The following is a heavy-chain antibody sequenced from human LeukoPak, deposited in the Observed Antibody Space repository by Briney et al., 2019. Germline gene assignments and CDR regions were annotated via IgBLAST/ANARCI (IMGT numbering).Heavy chain of an antibody. CDR2: ISYDGSNK. Sequence: GGSLRLSCAASGFTFSSYAMHWVRQAPGKGLGWVAVISYDGSNKYYADSVKGRFTISRDNSKNTLYLQMNSLRAEDTAVYYCARGEWEPPFDYWGQGTLVTVSS. CDR1: GFTFSSYA. J-gene: IGHJ4*02. V-gene: IGHV3-30-3*01. CDR3: ARGEWEPPFDY. D-gene: IGHD1-26*01.